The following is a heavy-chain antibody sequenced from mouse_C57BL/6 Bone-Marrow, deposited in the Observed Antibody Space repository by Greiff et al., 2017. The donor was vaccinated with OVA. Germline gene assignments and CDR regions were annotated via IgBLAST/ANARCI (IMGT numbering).Heavy chain of an antibody. J-gene: IGHJ3*01. V-gene: IGHV5-17*01. D-gene: IGHD2-1*01. CDR3: AGNYRLEPWFAY. Sequence: EVQLQQSGGGLVKPGGSLKLSCAASGFTFSDYGMHWVRQAPEKGLEWVAYISSGSSTIYYADTVKGRFTISRDNAKNTLFLRMTSLRSEDTAMYCCAGNYRLEPWFAYWGQGTLVTVSA. CDR2: ISSGSSTI. CDR1: GFTFSDYG.